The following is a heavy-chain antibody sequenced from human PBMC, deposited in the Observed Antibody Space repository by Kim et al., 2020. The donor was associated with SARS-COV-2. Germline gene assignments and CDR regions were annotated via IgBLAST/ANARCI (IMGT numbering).Heavy chain of an antibody. CDR3: ARDRTVGASDAFDI. CDR2: IYYSGST. Sequence: SETLSLTCTVSGGSISSYYWSWIRQPPGKGLEWIGYIYYSGSTNYNPSLKSRVTISVDTSKNQFSLKLSSVTAADTAVYYCARDRTVGASDAFDIWGQGTMVTVSS. V-gene: IGHV4-59*13. D-gene: IGHD1-26*01. CDR1: GGSISSYY. J-gene: IGHJ3*02.